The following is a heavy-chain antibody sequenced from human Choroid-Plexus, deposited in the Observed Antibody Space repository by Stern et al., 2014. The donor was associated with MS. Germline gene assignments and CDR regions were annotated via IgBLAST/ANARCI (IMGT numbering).Heavy chain of an antibody. Sequence: DQLVESGGGVVQRGRHLRLSCVASGFTFGSCAMHWVRQAPGKGLEWVAGVSYDGSNKYYANPVKGRFTISRDNSQNTLYMQMSSLRPEDTAVYYCAKDRHYLTYFFDHWGQGSLVTVSS. CDR2: VSYDGSNK. CDR3: AKDRHYLTYFFDH. V-gene: IGHV3-30*18. J-gene: IGHJ5*02. D-gene: IGHD2/OR15-2a*01. CDR1: GFTFGSCA.